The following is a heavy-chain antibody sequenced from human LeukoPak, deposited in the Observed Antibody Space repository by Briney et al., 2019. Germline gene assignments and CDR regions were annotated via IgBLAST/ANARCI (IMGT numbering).Heavy chain of an antibody. CDR3: ARSRTHYDFCV. CDR2: IYYSGST. CDR1: GGSISSYY. D-gene: IGHD3-3*01. J-gene: IGHJ4*02. V-gene: IGHV4-59*01. Sequence: TSETLSLTCTVSGGSISSYYWSWIRQPPGKGLEWIGYIYYSGSTNYNPSLKSRVTISVDTSKNQFSLKLSSVTAADTAVYYCARSRTHYDFCVWGQGTLVTVSS.